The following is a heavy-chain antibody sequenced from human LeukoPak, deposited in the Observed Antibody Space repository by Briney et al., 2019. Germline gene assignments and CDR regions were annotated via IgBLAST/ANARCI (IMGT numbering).Heavy chain of an antibody. CDR2: ISGAGGGT. V-gene: IGHV3-23*01. CDR1: GFSFSTYA. J-gene: IGHJ4*02. D-gene: IGHD5-24*01. CDR3: ARAPEMATSLVDY. Sequence: GGSLRLSCAASGFSFSTYAMTWVRQAPGEGLEWVSSISGAGGGTYYADSVKGRFTISRDNSKNTLYLQMNSLRAEDTAVYYCARAPEMATSLVDYWGQGTLVTASS.